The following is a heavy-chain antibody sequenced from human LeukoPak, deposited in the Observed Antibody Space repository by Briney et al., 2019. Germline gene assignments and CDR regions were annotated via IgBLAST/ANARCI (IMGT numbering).Heavy chain of an antibody. D-gene: IGHD2-2*01. Sequence: GESLRISCAASGFVFSSSWMSWVRQAPGKRLEWVANIKHDGGEKYYVNSVKGRFTISRDNAKNALYLQMNSLRAEATAVYYCARGRTVDQYQLAYSYCFDYWGQGTLVTVSS. CDR3: ARGRTVDQYQLAYSYCFDY. V-gene: IGHV3-7*01. J-gene: IGHJ4*02. CDR2: IKHDGGEK. CDR1: GFVFSSSW.